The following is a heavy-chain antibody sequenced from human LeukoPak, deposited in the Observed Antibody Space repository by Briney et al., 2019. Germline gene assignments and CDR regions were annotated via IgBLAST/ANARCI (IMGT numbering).Heavy chain of an antibody. CDR1: GGSVSSNR. D-gene: IGHD2-21*01. Sequence: SGTLSLTCAVSGGSVSSNRWSWVRQPPGKGLEWIGEMHHSGGTNYNPSLKSRLTISIDKSKNQFSLNLNSVIAADTAVYYCVQNRNFDWYYWGQGILVTVSS. CDR2: MHHSGGT. CDR3: VQNRNFDWYY. J-gene: IGHJ4*02. V-gene: IGHV4-4*02.